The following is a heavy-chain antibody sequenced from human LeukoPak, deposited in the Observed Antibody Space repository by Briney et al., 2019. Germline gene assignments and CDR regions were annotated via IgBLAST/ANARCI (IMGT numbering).Heavy chain of an antibody. V-gene: IGHV4-59*08. J-gene: IGHJ3*02. CDR3: ARNWHDYAFDI. Sequence: SETLSLTCTVSGGSVSSSYWXWIRQPPGXGLEWIAYMYDSGSTNYNPSLKSRVTMSVDTSKNQFSLKLTSVTAADTAVYYCARNWHDYAFDIWGQGTMVTVSS. CDR2: MYDSGST. CDR1: GGSVSSSY. D-gene: IGHD1-1*01.